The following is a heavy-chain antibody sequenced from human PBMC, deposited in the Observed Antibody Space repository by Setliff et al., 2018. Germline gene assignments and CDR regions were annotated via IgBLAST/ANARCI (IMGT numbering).Heavy chain of an antibody. CDR3: ARDTLALGDITLFDY. V-gene: IGHV1-2*02. CDR2: INLNTGNI. D-gene: IGHD3-16*01. Sequence: VASVKVSCKASGFTFTDYLMNWMRQAPEQGLEWMGRINLNTGNIFYAQEFQGRVTLTRDTSISTAYMELTGLEYDDTAIYYCARDTLALGDITLFDYWGQGTLVTVSS. CDR1: GFTFTDYL. J-gene: IGHJ4*02.